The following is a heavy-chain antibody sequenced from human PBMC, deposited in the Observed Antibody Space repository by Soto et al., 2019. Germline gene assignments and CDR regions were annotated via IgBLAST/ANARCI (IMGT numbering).Heavy chain of an antibody. D-gene: IGHD4-17*01. CDR1: GFSLNTSGVG. CDR3: AHKLPVTTSAFDI. V-gene: IGHV2-5*01. J-gene: IGHJ3*02. CDR2: IYWTDDK. Sequence: QITLKESGPTLVKPTQTLTLTCTFSGFSLNTSGVGVGWVRQPPGRAMEWLAVIYWTDDKRYSPSLKSRLSITMDTSKNQVVLTMTNMDPMDTAIFFCAHKLPVTTSAFDIWGQGTMVTVSS.